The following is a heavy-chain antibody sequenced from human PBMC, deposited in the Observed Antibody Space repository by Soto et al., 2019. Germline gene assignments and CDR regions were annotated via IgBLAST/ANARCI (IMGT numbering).Heavy chain of an antibody. CDR2: ISGSGGST. V-gene: IGHV3-23*01. J-gene: IGHJ5*02. CDR3: AKVMGYNWNYLNWFDP. D-gene: IGHD1-7*01. Sequence: GGSLRLSCAASGFTFSSYAMSWVRQAPGKGLEWVSAISGSGGSTYYADSVKGRFTISRDNSKNTLYLQMNSLRAEDTAVYYCAKVMGYNWNYLNWFDPWGQGTLVTVSS. CDR1: GFTFSSYA.